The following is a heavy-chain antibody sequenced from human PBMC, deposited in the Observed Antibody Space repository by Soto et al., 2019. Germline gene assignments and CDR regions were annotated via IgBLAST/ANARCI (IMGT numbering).Heavy chain of an antibody. D-gene: IGHD2-2*01. CDR2: IIPILGIA. J-gene: IGHJ3*02. Sequence: QVQLVQSGAEVKKPGSSVKVSCKASGGTFSSYTISWVRQAPGQGLEWMGRIIPILGIANYAQKFQGRVTITADKATSTAYMELSSLRSEDTAVYYCASDSNYLNCRSTSCYLINAFDIWGQGTMVTVSS. CDR1: GGTFSSYT. CDR3: ASDSNYLNCRSTSCYLINAFDI. V-gene: IGHV1-69*02.